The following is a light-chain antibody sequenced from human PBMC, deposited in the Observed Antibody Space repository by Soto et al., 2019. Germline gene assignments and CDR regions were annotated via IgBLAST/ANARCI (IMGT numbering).Light chain of an antibody. Sequence: EIVLTQSPATLSLSPGERATLSCRASQSVNSYLAWYQQKPGQAPRLLIYDASNRATGVATRFSGSGSGTDFTFTISSLEPEDFAVYYCQQRSNWPLTLGGGTKVDIK. CDR3: QQRSNWPLT. J-gene: IGKJ4*01. CDR2: DAS. CDR1: QSVNSY. V-gene: IGKV3-11*01.